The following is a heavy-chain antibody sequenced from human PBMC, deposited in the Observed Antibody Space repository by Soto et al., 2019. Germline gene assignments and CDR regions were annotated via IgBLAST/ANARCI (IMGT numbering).Heavy chain of an antibody. CDR3: ARDPTYYYGSGSYHYFDY. CDR1: GFTFSSYS. Sequence: GGSLRLSCAASGFTFSSYSMNWVRQAPGKGLEWVSYISSSSSTIYYADSVKGRFTISRDNAKNSLYLQMNSLRAEDTAVYYCARDPTYYYGSGSYHYFDYWGQGTLVTVS. D-gene: IGHD3-10*01. V-gene: IGHV3-48*01. J-gene: IGHJ4*02. CDR2: ISSSSSTI.